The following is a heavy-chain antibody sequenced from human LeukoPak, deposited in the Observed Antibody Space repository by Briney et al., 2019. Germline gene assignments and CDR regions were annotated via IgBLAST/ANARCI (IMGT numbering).Heavy chain of an antibody. D-gene: IGHD1-26*01. CDR2: ISWDGGST. CDR3: AKDPGAGGSGWYFDL. J-gene: IGHJ2*01. CDR1: GFIFDDYT. V-gene: IGHV3-43*01. Sequence: GGSLRLSCAASGFIFDDYTMHWVRQAPGKGLEWVSLISWDGGSTYYADSVKGRFTISRDNSKNSLYLQMNSLRTEDTALYYCAKDPGAGGSGWYFDLWGRGTLVTVSS.